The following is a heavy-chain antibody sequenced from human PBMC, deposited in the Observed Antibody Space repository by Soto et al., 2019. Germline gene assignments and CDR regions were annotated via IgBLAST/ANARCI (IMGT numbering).Heavy chain of an antibody. D-gene: IGHD6-25*01. V-gene: IGHV1-2*02. CDR1: GYTFTDYH. J-gene: IGHJ5*02. Sequence: QVQLVQSGAEVKKPGASVKVSCKASGYTFTDYHIHWVRQAPGQGLEFMGWINANNGGAGSAQQFQGRVNVNRDTSITTVYMELSNLRSDDTDVYYCAREGGSETLQPSYNWFDTWGQGKLVTVSS. CDR3: AREGGSETLQPSYNWFDT. CDR2: INANNGGA.